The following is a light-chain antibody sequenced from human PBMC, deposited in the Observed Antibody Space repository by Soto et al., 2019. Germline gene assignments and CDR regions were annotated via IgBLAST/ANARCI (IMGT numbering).Light chain of an antibody. CDR1: QSVSSSY. J-gene: IGKJ1*01. V-gene: IGKV3-20*01. Sequence: EIVLTQSPGTLSLSPGERATLSCRASQSVSSSYLAWYQQRPGQAPRLLIYGASSRAPGIPDRFSGSGSGTDFTLTISSLQSEDFAVYYCQHYNYWPPKTFGQGTKVDIK. CDR3: QHYNYWPPKT. CDR2: GAS.